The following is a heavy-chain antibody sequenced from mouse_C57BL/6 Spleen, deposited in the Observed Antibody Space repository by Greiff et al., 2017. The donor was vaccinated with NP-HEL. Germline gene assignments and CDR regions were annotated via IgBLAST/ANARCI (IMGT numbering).Heavy chain of an antibody. J-gene: IGHJ4*01. CDR1: GFNITDYY. CDR3: TRSDYYGSSWYYAMDY. CDR2: IDPEDGDT. Sequence: VQLKESGAELVRPGASVKLSCTASGFNITDYYMHWVKQRPEQGLEWIGRIDPEDGDTEYAPKFQGKATMTADTSSNTAYLQLSSLTSEDTAVYYCTRSDYYGSSWYYAMDYWGQGTSVTVSS. D-gene: IGHD1-1*01. V-gene: IGHV14-1*01.